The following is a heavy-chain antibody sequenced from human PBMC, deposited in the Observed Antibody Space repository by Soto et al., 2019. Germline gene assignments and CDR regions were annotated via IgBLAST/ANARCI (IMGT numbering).Heavy chain of an antibody. CDR3: ARARAGYSSGWYGGFFDY. V-gene: IGHV4-31*03. CDR1: GGSISSGGYY. J-gene: IGHJ4*02. CDR2: IYYSGST. D-gene: IGHD6-19*01. Sequence: SETLSLTCTVSGGSISSGGYYWSWIRQHPGKGLEWIGYIYYSGSTYYNPSLKSRVTISVDTSKNQFSLKLSSVTAADTAVYYCARARAGYSSGWYGGFFDYWGQGTLVTVSS.